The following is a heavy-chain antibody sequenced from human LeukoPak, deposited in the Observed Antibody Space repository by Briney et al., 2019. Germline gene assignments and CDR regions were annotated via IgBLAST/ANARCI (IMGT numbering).Heavy chain of an antibody. J-gene: IGHJ6*03. CDR3: ARAVAAAGTEYYFYYLDV. CDR2: ISAYNGNT. D-gene: IGHD6-13*01. V-gene: IGHV1-18*01. CDR1: GSTFTSYG. Sequence: GASVKVCCKASGSTFTSYGISWVPQAPGQGPEWLGWISAYNGNTNYAHKLQGRVTMTTDTSTSTAYMELRSVRSDYTAVYYCARAVAAAGTEYYFYYLDVWGKGTTVTVSS.